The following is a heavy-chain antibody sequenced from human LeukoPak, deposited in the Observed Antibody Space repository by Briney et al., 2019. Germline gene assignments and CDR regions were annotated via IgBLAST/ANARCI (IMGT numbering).Heavy chain of an antibody. CDR3: ARQGEIQQGSGSYYFDW. V-gene: IGHV4-39*01. Sequence: PSETLSLTCTVSGASITSRDFYWGWFRQPPGKGVEWIGSASGYYGAHSFYTTSLQIPLTISIHTSKNQFSLHLSSVTAADTAVYYCARQGEIQQGSGSYYFDWWGQGTLVIVNS. J-gene: IGHJ4*02. D-gene: IGHD3-10*01. CDR2: GYYGAHS. CDR1: GASITSRDFY.